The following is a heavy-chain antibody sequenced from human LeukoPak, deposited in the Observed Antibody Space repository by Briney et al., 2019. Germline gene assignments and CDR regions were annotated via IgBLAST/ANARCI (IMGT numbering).Heavy chain of an antibody. V-gene: IGHV4-34*01. CDR2: INHSGST. Sequence: SETLFLTCAVYGGSFRGYYWSWIRQPPGKGLEWIGEINHSGSTNYNPSLKSRVTISVDTSKNQFSLKLSSVTAADTAVYYCAREGVRGVIITWGQGTLVTVSS. CDR1: GGSFRGYY. D-gene: IGHD3-10*01. CDR3: AREGVRGVIIT. J-gene: IGHJ5*02.